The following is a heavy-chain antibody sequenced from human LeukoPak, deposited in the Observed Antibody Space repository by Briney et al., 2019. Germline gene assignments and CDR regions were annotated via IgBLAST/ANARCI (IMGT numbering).Heavy chain of an antibody. Sequence: PSETLSLTCADSLGSLSVYNLSSGSQPPGKGLEWMGEINHSGSTNYNPSLKSRVTISVDTSKNQFSLKLSSVTTAGTAVYYFAIRQGSSTFFIYYYYYMDVWGKGTTVTVSS. D-gene: IGHD6-6*01. V-gene: IGHV4-34*01. J-gene: IGHJ6*03. CDR1: LGSLSVYN. CDR2: INHSGST. CDR3: AIRQGSSTFFIYYYYYMDV.